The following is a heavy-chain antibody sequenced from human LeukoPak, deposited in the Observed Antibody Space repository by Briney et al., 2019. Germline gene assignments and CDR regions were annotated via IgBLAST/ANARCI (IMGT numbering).Heavy chain of an antibody. D-gene: IGHD1-7*01. J-gene: IGHJ6*03. Sequence: PGGSLRLSCAASGFTVSRNYMSWVRQAPGKGLEWVSAISGSAGSTYYADSVKGRFTISRDNSKNTLYLQMNSLRAEDTAVYYCAVSFYYYYMDVWGKGTTVTVSS. V-gene: IGHV3-23*01. CDR1: GFTVSRNY. CDR2: ISGSAGST. CDR3: AVSFYYYYMDV.